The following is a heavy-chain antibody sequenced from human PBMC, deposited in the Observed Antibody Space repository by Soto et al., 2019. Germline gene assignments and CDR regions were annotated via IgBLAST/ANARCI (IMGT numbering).Heavy chain of an antibody. V-gene: IGHV3-48*02. J-gene: IGHJ6*02. Sequence: ESGGGLVQPGGSLRLSCAASGFTFSSYSMNWVRQAPGKGLEWVSYISSSSSTIYYADSVKGRFTISRDNAKNSLYLQMNSLRDEDTAVYYCARAPLPESNYYGMDVWGQGTTVTVSS. CDR1: GFTFSSYS. CDR2: ISSSSSTI. CDR3: ARAPLPESNYYGMDV.